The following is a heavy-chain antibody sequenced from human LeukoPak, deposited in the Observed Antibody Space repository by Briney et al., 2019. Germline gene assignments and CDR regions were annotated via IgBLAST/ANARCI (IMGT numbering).Heavy chain of an antibody. D-gene: IGHD6-19*01. CDR1: GFTFSDAW. CDR2: IKSRTDGGTT. Sequence: GGSLRVSCVASGFTFSDAWMSWVHQAPGKGLEWVGRIKSRTDGGTTDYAAPVKGRFTISRDDSKDTLYLQMNSLRIEDTAVYYCATDRAVLVTTFDYWGQGALVTVSS. V-gene: IGHV3-15*01. J-gene: IGHJ4*02. CDR3: ATDRAVLVTTFDY.